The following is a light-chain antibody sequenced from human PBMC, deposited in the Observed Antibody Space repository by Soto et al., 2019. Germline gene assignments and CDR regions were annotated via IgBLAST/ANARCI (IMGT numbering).Light chain of an antibody. J-gene: IGLJ2*01. CDR1: SSDVGGYNY. CDR2: EVS. CDR3: SSYTSSSYVV. Sequence: QSVLTQPASVSGSPGQSITISCTGTSSDVGGYNYVSWYHQHTGKAPKLMIYEVSNRPSGVSNRFSGSKSGNTASLTISGLQAEDEADYYGSSYTSSSYVVFGGGTKLTVL. V-gene: IGLV2-14*01.